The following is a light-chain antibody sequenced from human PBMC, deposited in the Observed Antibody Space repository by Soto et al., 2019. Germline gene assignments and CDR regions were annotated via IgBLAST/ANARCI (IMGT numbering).Light chain of an antibody. CDR1: QGISND. CDR2: AAS. J-gene: IGKJ1*01. V-gene: IGKV1-27*01. Sequence: DIQMTQSPSSLSASIGDRVTISCQASQGISNDLAWYQQKPGKAPYLLIYAASTSHSGVPSRFRGSGSGTDFTLTISSLQPEDVATYYCQHYNSALRTFGQGTKVDIK. CDR3: QHYNSALRT.